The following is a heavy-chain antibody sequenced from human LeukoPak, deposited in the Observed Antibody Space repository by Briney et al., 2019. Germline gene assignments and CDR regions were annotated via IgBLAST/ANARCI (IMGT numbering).Heavy chain of an antibody. V-gene: IGHV4-59*08. CDR3: ATNRAGTYDRPFDI. CDR1: GGSINNHY. D-gene: IGHD1-26*01. Sequence: KSSETLSLTCIVSGGSINNHYWTWIRQTPGKGLEWIGDIHYTGTTKYNPSLKSRVTISIDTSKNQFSLELSSVTATDTAVYFCATNRAGTYDRPFDIWGQGTMVTVPS. J-gene: IGHJ3*02. CDR2: IHYTGTT.